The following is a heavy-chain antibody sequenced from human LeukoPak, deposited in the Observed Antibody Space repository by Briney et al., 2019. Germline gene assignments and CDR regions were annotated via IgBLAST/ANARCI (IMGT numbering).Heavy chain of an antibody. CDR1: GYSISSGYY. V-gene: IGHV4-38-2*02. D-gene: IGHD4-17*01. Sequence: PSETLSLTCTVSGYSISSGYYWGWIRQPPGKGLEWIGSIYHSGSTYYNPSLKSRVTISVDTSKNQFSLKLSSVTAADTAVYYCARDQHYGDYGYWGQGTLVTVSS. CDR3: ARDQHYGDYGY. J-gene: IGHJ4*02. CDR2: IYHSGST.